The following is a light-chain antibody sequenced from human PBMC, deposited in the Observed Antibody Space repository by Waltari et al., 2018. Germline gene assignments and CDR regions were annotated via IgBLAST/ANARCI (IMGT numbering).Light chain of an antibody. Sequence: EIVLTQSPATLSLSPGERATLSCRASQSVNSYLAWYQQKPGQAPRLLIYDASNRATGIPTRFSGSGAGTDFTLTISSLEPEDFAVYYCQQRSNWPPGTSGQGTKVEIK. V-gene: IGKV3-11*01. CDR2: DAS. CDR3: QQRSNWPPGT. J-gene: IGKJ1*01. CDR1: QSVNSY.